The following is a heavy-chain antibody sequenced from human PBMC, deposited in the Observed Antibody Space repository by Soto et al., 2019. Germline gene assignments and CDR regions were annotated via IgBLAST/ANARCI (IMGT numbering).Heavy chain of an antibody. Sequence: GGSLRLSCAASGFTFSNYVIHWVRQAPGKGLEWVAVISNDGSSKYYADSVKGRFTISRDNSKNTLYLQMSSLRAEDTAVYYCAKGQGESPPSAVADYFDYWGQGALVTAPQ. V-gene: IGHV3-30*18. CDR3: AKGQGESPPSAVADYFDY. J-gene: IGHJ4*02. CDR1: GFTFSNYV. D-gene: IGHD6-19*01. CDR2: ISNDGSSK.